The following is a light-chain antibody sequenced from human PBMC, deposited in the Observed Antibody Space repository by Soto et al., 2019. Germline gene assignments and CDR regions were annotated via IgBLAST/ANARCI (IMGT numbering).Light chain of an antibody. CDR3: SSYTSSSTRV. J-gene: IGLJ3*02. V-gene: IGLV2-14*01. Sequence: QPVLTQPASVSGSPGQSITISCTGTSSDVGGYNYVSWYQQHPGKAPKLMIYEVSNRPSGVSNRFSGSKSGNMASLTISGLQAEDEADYYCSSYTSSSTRVFGGGTKLTVL. CDR1: SSDVGGYNY. CDR2: EVS.